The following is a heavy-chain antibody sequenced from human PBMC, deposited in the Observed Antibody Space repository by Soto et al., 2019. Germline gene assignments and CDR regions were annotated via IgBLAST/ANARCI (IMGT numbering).Heavy chain of an antibody. J-gene: IGHJ4*02. CDR3: ARLYYWIAAPAPHFDS. V-gene: IGHV4-39*01. CDR1: GDSIRSSSYY. CDR2: IYYSGNT. Sequence: ETLSLTCTVSGDSIRSSSYYWGWVRQPPGKGLEYIGSIYYSGNTFYNPSLKSRVTISVDTSRNEFSLMLRSLTAADTAVYYCARLYYWIAAPAPHFDSWGQGTLVTVSS. D-gene: IGHD1-1*01.